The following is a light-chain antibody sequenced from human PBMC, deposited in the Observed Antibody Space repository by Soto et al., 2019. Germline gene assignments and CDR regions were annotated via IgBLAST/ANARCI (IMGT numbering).Light chain of an antibody. Sequence: EIVLTQSPGTLSLSPGERATLSCRASQSVSSSYLAWYQQKPGQAPRLLIYGASGRATGIPDRFSGSGSGTDVTLTINRLEPEDFAVYYCQQYGSSPPVTFGQGTRLEIK. CDR3: QQYGSSPPVT. CDR1: QSVSSSY. V-gene: IGKV3-20*01. J-gene: IGKJ5*01. CDR2: GAS.